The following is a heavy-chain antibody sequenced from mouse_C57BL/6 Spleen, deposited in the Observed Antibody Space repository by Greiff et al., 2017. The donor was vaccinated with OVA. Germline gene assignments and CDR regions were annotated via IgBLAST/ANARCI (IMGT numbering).Heavy chain of an antibody. CDR2: ISSGSSTI. CDR3: ARFLGKSSGAMDY. J-gene: IGHJ4*01. V-gene: IGHV5-17*01. CDR1: GFTFSDYG. Sequence: EVHLVESGGGLVKPGGSLKLSCAASGFTFSDYGMHWVRQAPEKGLEWVAYISSGSSTIYYADTVKGRFAISRDNAKNTLFLQMTSLRSEDTAMYYCARFLGKSSGAMDYWGQGTSVTVSS.